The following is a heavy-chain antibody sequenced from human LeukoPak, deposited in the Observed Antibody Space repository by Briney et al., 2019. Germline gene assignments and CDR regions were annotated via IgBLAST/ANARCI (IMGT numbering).Heavy chain of an antibody. CDR1: GGSISSYY. V-gene: IGHV4-34*01. Sequence: PSETLSLTCTVSGGSISSYYWSWIRQPPGKGLEWIGEINHSGSTNYNPSLKSRVTISVDTSKNQFSLRLSSVTAADTAVYYCARRAHYYYGSGSYYSNWFDPWGQGTLVTVSS. CDR3: ARRAHYYYGSGSYYSNWFDP. J-gene: IGHJ5*02. D-gene: IGHD3-10*01. CDR2: INHSGST.